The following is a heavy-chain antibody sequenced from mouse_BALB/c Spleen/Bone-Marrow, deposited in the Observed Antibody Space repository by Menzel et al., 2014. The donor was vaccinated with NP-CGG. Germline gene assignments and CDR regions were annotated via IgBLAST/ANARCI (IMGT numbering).Heavy chain of an antibody. CDR1: GYTFTSYW. Sequence: VQLQQSGAELVKPGAPVKLSCKASGYTFTSYWMHWVKQRPGQGLEWIGEINPSNGRTNYNEKFKSKATLTVDKSSSTAYMQLSSLTSEDSAVYYCAGGRGYFDYWGQGTTLTVSS. CDR2: INPSNGRT. J-gene: IGHJ2*01. D-gene: IGHD3-3*01. V-gene: IGHV1S81*02. CDR3: AGGRGYFDY.